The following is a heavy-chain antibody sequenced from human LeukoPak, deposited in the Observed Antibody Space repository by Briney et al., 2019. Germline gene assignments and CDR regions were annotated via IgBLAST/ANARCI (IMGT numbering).Heavy chain of an antibody. J-gene: IGHJ4*02. CDR3: ARASLIDYDFRSGPADYFDS. CDR1: GFSFSGYA. CDR2: ISYDGSNE. D-gene: IGHD3-3*01. Sequence: GRSLRLSCAASGFSFSGYALHWVRQAPGKGLEWVAVISYDGSNEYSANSVKGRFTISRDNSKNMLFLQMNSLRADDTAVYYCARASLIDYDFRSGPADYFDSWGQGTLVTVSS. V-gene: IGHV3-30*04.